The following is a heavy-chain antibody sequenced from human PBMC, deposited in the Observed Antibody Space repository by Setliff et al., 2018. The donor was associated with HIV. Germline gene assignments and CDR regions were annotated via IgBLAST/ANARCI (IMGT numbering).Heavy chain of an antibody. V-gene: IGHV3-9*01. CDR1: GFAFDDYH. CDR2: ISWNSGVI. D-gene: IGHD3-10*01. CDR3: ARSVIGYYYYGTDV. J-gene: IGHJ6*02. Sequence: PGGSLRLSCAASGFAFDDYHMHWVRQGPGKGLQWVAGISWNSGVIEYADSVKGRFTISRDNSKNTLYLQMNSLRAEDTAVYYCARSVIGYYYYGTDVWGQGTTVTVSS.